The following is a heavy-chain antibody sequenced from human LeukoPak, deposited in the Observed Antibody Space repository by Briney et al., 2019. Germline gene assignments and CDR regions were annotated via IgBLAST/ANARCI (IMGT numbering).Heavy chain of an antibody. CDR2: INPNSGGT. CDR1: GYTFTGYY. V-gene: IGHV1-2*02. D-gene: IGHD5-24*01. CDR3: ARESGMALIYQWFDP. J-gene: IGHJ5*02. Sequence: PQASVKVSCKASGYTFTGYYMHWVRQAPGQGLEWMGWINPNSGGTNYAQKFQGRVTMTRDTSISTAYMELSRLRSDDTAVYYCARESGMALIYQWFDPWGQGTLVTVSS.